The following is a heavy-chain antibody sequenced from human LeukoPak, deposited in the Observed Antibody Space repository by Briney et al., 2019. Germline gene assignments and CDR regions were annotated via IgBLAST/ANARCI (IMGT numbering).Heavy chain of an antibody. CDR3: ARAVVLRFLEWLPDYFDY. J-gene: IGHJ4*02. CDR2: IYYSGST. Sequence: SETLSLTCTVSGGSISSGGYYWSWIRQHPGKGLEWIGYIYYSGSTYYNPSLKSRVTISVDTSKNQFSLKLSSVTAADTAVYYCARAVVLRFLEWLPDYFDYWGQGTLVTVSP. D-gene: IGHD3-3*01. V-gene: IGHV4-31*03. CDR1: GGSISSGGYY.